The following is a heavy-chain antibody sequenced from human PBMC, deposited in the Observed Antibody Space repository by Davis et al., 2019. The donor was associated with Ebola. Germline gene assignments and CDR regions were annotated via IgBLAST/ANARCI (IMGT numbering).Heavy chain of an antibody. CDR2: INHSGST. V-gene: IGHV4-34*01. CDR1: GGSISSYY. CDR3: AREIAAVRYYYYYYGMDV. D-gene: IGHD6-13*01. J-gene: IGHJ6*04. Sequence: SETLSLTCTVPGGSISSYYWSWIRQPPGKGLEWIGEINHSGSTNYNPSLKSRVTISVDTSKNQFSLKLSSVTAADTAVYYCAREIAAVRYYYYYYGMDVWGKGTTVTVSS.